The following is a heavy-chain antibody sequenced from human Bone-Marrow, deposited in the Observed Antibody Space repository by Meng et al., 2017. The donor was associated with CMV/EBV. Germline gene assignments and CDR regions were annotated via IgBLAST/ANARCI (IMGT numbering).Heavy chain of an antibody. J-gene: IGHJ6*02. V-gene: IGHV3-7*03. CDR2: IKQDGSEK. CDR1: AFTFSNYW. D-gene: IGHD2-2*01. CDR3: ARGGDIVVVPAAIVYYYYGMDV. Sequence: GESLKISCAASAFTFSNYWMSWVRQAPGKGLEWVANIKQDGSEKYYVDSVKGRFTISRDNAKNSLYLQMNSLRAEDTAVYYCARGGDIVVVPAAIVYYYYGMDVWGQGTMVTVSS.